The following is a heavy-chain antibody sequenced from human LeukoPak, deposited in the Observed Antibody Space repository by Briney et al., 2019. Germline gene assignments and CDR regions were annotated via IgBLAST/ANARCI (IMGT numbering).Heavy chain of an antibody. V-gene: IGHV3-30*02. Sequence: GGSLRLSCAASGFTFSSYGMHWVRQAPGKGLEWVAFIRYDGSNKYYADSVKGRFTISRDNSKNTLYLQMNSLRAEDTAVYYCASSNYYGSGSYYSPYWGQGTLVTVSS. D-gene: IGHD3-10*01. J-gene: IGHJ4*02. CDR2: IRYDGSNK. CDR3: ASSNYYGSGSYYSPY. CDR1: GFTFSSYG.